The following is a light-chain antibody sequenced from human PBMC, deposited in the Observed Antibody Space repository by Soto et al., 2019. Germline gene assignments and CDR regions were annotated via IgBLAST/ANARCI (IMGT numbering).Light chain of an antibody. V-gene: IGLV2-8*01. CDR1: SSDVGGYNY. Sequence: QSALTQPPSASGSPGQSVTISCTGTSSDVGGYNYVSWYQQHPGKAPKLMIYEVSKRPSGVPDRFSGSKSGNTASLTVSGLQAEDEADYYCRSYAGSNNSRVVGGGTKLTVL. CDR3: RSYAGSNNSRV. CDR2: EVS. J-gene: IGLJ2*01.